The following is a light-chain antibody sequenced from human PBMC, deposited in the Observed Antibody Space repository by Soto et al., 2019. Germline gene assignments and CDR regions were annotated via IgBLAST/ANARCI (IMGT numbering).Light chain of an antibody. V-gene: IGLV1-40*01. CDR3: QSYAINLRGGV. CDR1: RSNIGAGYD. CDR2: GNT. Sequence: QSVLTQPPSVSGAPGQRVTISCTGSRSNIGAGYDVHWYQQLPGTAPKLLIDGNTNRPSGIPDRFSGSKSGTSASLAITGLQAEDGADYSGQSYAINLRGGVFGGGPKLTVL. J-gene: IGLJ2*01.